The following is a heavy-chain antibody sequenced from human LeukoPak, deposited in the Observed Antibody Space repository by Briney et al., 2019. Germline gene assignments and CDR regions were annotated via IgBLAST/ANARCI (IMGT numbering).Heavy chain of an antibody. CDR3: ARDPTHSSSWHHDAFDI. D-gene: IGHD6-13*01. CDR2: IYTSGST. J-gene: IGHJ3*02. Sequence: SETLSLTCTVSGGSISSYYWSWIRQPAGKGLEWIGRIYTSGSTNYNPSLKSRVTMSVDTSKNQFSLKLSSVTAADTAVYYCARDPTHSSSWHHDAFDIWGQGTMVTVSS. CDR1: GGSISSYY. V-gene: IGHV4-4*07.